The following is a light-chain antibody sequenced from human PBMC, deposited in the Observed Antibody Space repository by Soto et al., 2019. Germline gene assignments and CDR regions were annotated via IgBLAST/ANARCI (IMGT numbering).Light chain of an antibody. CDR2: AAS. J-gene: IGKJ4*01. CDR3: QQLNSYPLT. V-gene: IGKV4-1*01. Sequence: VVLTQPPDSLAVSLVQRDNIHCTSSQSVLYSYNNNNYVAWYQQKPGKAPRLLIYAASTLPSGVPSRFSGSGSGTEFTLTISSLQSEDFATYYCQQLNSYPLTFGGGTKVDI. CDR1: QSVLYSYNNNNY.